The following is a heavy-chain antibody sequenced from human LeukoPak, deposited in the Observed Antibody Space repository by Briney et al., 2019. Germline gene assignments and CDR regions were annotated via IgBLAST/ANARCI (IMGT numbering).Heavy chain of an antibody. J-gene: IGHJ4*02. CDR3: AKRSASPHNFDF. Sequence: GGSLRLSCAASGFSFHEHDMHWVRQAPGKGLQWVSLISGDGGNKHYADSVKGRFTISRDNSKNLLSLQMNSLRGDDTAFYYCAKRSASPHNFDFWGQGALVTVSS. V-gene: IGHV3-43*02. CDR2: ISGDGGNK. D-gene: IGHD1-14*01. CDR1: GFSFHEHD.